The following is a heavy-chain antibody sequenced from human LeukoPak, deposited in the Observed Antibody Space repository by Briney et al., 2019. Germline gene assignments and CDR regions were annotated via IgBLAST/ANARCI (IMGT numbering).Heavy chain of an antibody. CDR3: AKNAPEGLDY. CDR1: GGSITSGTNY. D-gene: IGHD2-2*01. J-gene: IGHJ4*02. CDR2: IYNRGGT. Sequence: SETLSLTCTVSGGSITSGTNYWTWIRQPAGRGLEWIGRIYNRGGTDYNPSLKSRITISLDTSKNQFSLKLNSMTAADTAVYYCAKNAPEGLDYWGQGTLVTVSS. V-gene: IGHV4-61*02.